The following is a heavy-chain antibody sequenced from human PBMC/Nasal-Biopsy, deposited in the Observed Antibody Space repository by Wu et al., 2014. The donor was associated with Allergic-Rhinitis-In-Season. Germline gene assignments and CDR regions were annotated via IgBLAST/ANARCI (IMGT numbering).Heavy chain of an antibody. CDR2: IYYSGST. J-gene: IGHJ4*02. CDR3: AKDIGTTVTM. D-gene: IGHD4-17*01. Sequence: TLSLTCTVSGGSISSHYWSWIRQPPGKGLEWIGQIYYSGSTMYNPSLKSRVTFSVDTSQNQCSLKLSSVTAADTAVYYCAKDIGTTVTMWGQGTLVTVSS. V-gene: IGHV4-59*11. CDR1: GGSISSHY.